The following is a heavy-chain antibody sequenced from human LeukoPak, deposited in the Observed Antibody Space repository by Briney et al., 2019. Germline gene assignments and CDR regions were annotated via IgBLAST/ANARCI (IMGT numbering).Heavy chain of an antibody. Sequence: PGGSLRLSCTASGFTFSSYEMNWVRQAPGKGLEWVSYIGGSGSLRHYGDSVKGRFTISRDNARNSLYLQMNSLRAEDTAVYYCARELDSSTWYQAWEYWGQGTLVTVSS. CDR2: IGGSGSLR. D-gene: IGHD6-13*01. CDR3: ARELDSSTWYQAWEY. J-gene: IGHJ4*02. V-gene: IGHV3-48*03. CDR1: GFTFSSYE.